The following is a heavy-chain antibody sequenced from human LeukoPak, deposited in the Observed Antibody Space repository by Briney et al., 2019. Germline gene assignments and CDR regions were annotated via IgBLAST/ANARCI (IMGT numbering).Heavy chain of an antibody. CDR3: AKDLMITFPYYYYYMDV. D-gene: IGHD3-16*01. J-gene: IGHJ6*03. CDR1: GFTFSSYW. CDR2: INSDGTST. Sequence: GGSLRLSCAASGFTFSSYWMHWVRQAPGKGLVWVSRINSDGTSTSYADSVKGRITISRDNSKNTLYLQMNSLRAEDTAVYYCAKDLMITFPYYYYYMDVWGKGTTVTISS. V-gene: IGHV3-74*01.